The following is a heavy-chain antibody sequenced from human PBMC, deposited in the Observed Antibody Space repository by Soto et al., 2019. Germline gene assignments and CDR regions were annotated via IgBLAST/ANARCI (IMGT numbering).Heavy chain of an antibody. CDR2: IIPILGIA. CDR3: AREDYGDSPFYYYYGMDV. CDR1: GGTFSSYT. D-gene: IGHD4-17*01. Sequence: QVQLVQSGAVVKKPGSSVKVSCKASGGTFSSYTISWVRQAPGQGLEWMGRIIPILGIANYAQKFQGRVTITADKSTSTAYMELSSLRSEDTAVYYCAREDYGDSPFYYYYGMDVWGQGTTVTVSS. V-gene: IGHV1-69*02. J-gene: IGHJ6*02.